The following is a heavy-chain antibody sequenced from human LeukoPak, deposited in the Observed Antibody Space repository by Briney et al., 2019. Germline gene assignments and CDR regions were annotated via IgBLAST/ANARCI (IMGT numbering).Heavy chain of an antibody. Sequence: TSETLSLTCTVSGGSISGGGYYWSWIRQPPGKGLEWIGYIYHSGSTNYNPSLKSRVTISVDTSKNQFSLKLSSVTAADTAVYYCASGTATLSRGRPYYGSGSYSKKYNWFDPWGQGTLVTVSS. J-gene: IGHJ5*02. D-gene: IGHD3-10*01. CDR2: IYHSGST. V-gene: IGHV4-30-2*01. CDR1: GGSISGGGYY. CDR3: ASGTATLSRGRPYYGSGSYSKKYNWFDP.